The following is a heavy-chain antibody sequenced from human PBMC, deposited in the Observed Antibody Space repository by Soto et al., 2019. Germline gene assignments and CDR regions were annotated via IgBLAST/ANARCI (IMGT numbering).Heavy chain of an antibody. CDR2: IIPIFGTA. CDR1: GGTFSSYA. D-gene: IGHD3-10*01. V-gene: IGHV1-69*13. CDR3: AIWFGELPHYFDY. Sequence: SVKVSCKASGGTFSSYAISWVRQAPGQGLEWMGGIIPIFGTANYAQKFQGRVTITADESASTAYMELSSLRSEDTAVYYCAIWFGELPHYFDYWGQGTLVTVSS. J-gene: IGHJ4*02.